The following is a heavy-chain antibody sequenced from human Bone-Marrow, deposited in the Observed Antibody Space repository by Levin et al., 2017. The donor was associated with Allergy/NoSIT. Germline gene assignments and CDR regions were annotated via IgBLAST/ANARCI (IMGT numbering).Heavy chain of an antibody. CDR2: ISGNSGSI. CDR1: GFTFDDYA. CDR3: AKNLYSRPLTTDY. D-gene: IGHD6-13*01. V-gene: IGHV3-9*01. J-gene: IGHJ4*02. Sequence: GGSLRLSCAASGFTFDDYAMHWVRQAPGKGLEWVSGISGNSGSIGYADSVKGRFTISRDNAKNSLYLQMNSLRAEDTALYYCAKNLYSRPLTTDYWGQGTLVTV.